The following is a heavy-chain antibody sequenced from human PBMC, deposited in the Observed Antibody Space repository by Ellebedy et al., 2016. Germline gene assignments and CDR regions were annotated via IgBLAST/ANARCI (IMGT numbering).Heavy chain of an antibody. Sequence: ASVKVSCKASGYTFTSYAMHWVRQAPGQRLEWMGWINAGNDNTKYSQKFQGRVTLTRDTSASTAYMELNSLRSEDTAVYYCAREDYGGNSKYYYDMDVWGKGTTVTVSS. CDR1: GYTFTSYA. J-gene: IGHJ6*03. D-gene: IGHD4-23*01. CDR3: AREDYGGNSKYYYDMDV. CDR2: INAGNDNT. V-gene: IGHV1-3*01.